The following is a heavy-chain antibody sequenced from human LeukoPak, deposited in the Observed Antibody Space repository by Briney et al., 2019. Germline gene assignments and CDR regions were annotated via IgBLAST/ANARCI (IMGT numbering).Heavy chain of an antibody. CDR3: ARYSGSWYGGFDY. J-gene: IGHJ4*02. Sequence: ASVKVSCKASGYTFTGYYMHWVRQAPGQGLEWMGWINPNSGGTNYAQKFQGRVTMTRDTSISTAYMELSRLRSDDTAVYYCARYSGSWYGGFDYWGQGTLVTVSS. V-gene: IGHV1-2*02. D-gene: IGHD6-13*01. CDR1: GYTFTGYY. CDR2: INPNSGGT.